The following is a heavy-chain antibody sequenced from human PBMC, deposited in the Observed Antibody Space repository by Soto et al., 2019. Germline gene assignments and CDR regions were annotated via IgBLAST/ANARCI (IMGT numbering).Heavy chain of an antibody. J-gene: IGHJ4*02. CDR2: ISYTGSHK. CDR1: GFTFSRHS. V-gene: IGHV3-30-3*01. D-gene: IGHD4-17*01. CDR3: AREGDDGNFDY. Sequence: QVQLVESGGGVVQPGRSLRLSCAASGFTFSRHSMHWVRQAPGKGLEWVTVISYTGSHKYYVDSVKGRFTISRDNAKNTLFLQVTSLRAEDTAVYYCAREGDDGNFDYWGQGTLVTVSP.